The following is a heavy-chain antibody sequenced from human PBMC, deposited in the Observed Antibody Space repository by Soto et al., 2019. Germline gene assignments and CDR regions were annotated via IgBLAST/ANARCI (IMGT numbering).Heavy chain of an antibody. CDR1: GFTVSSNY. CDR2: IYSGGST. D-gene: IGHD1-1*01. CDR3: ARDRLGGTTWYFDY. V-gene: IGHV3-53*02. J-gene: IGHJ4*02. Sequence: EVQLVETGGGLIQPGGSLRLSCAASGFTVSSNYMSWVRQAPGKGLEWVSVIYSGGSTYYADSVKGRFTISRDNSKNTLYLQMNSLRAEDTAVYYCARDRLGGTTWYFDYWGQGTLVTVSS.